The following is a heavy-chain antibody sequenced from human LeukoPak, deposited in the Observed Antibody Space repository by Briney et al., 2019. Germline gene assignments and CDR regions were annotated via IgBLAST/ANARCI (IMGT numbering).Heavy chain of an antibody. CDR3: ARGRQGWQAYYYGSGSHYFDY. CDR1: GGSFSGYY. V-gene: IGHV4-34*01. CDR2: INHSGST. Sequence: SETLSLTCAVYGGSFSGYYWSWIRQPPGKGLEWIGEINHSGSTNYNPSLKSRVTISVDTSKNQFSLKLSSVTAADTAVYYCARGRQGWQAYYYGSGSHYFDYWGQGTLVTVSS. J-gene: IGHJ4*02. D-gene: IGHD3-10*01.